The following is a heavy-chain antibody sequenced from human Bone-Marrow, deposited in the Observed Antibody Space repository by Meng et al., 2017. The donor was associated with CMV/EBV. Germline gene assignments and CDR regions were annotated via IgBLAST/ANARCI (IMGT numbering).Heavy chain of an antibody. Sequence: GESLKISCAASGFTFSDYYMSWIRQAPGKGLEWVSYISSSGSTIYYADSVKGRFTISRDNSKNTLYLQMNSLRAEDTAVYYCARVGQLRYADYWGQGTLVTVSS. CDR1: GFTFSDYY. CDR2: ISSSGSTI. J-gene: IGHJ4*02. V-gene: IGHV3-11*01. D-gene: IGHD5-18*01. CDR3: ARVGQLRYADY.